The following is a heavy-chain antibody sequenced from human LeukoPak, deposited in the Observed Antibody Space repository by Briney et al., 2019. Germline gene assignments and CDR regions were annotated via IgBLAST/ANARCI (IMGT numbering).Heavy chain of an antibody. CDR3: ARDVPGTPEGDY. Sequence: GRSLRLSCAASGFTFSSYAMHWVRQAPGKELEWVAVLSYDVNNKYYAESVKGRFTISRDNSRNTLYLQMNSLRAEDTAVYYCARDVPGTPEGDYWGQGTQVTVSS. D-gene: IGHD6-19*01. V-gene: IGHV3-30-3*01. CDR1: GFTFSSYA. CDR2: LSYDVNNK. J-gene: IGHJ4*02.